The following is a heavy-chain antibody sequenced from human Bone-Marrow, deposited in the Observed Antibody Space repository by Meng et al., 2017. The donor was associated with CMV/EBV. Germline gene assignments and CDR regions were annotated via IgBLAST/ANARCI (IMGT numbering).Heavy chain of an antibody. CDR2: ISSSSSYI. D-gene: IGHD3-22*01. Sequence: GESLKISCAASGFTFSSYSLNWVRQAPGKGLEWVSSISSSSSYIYYADSVKGRFTISRDNAENSLYLQMNSLRAEDTAVYYCARASEGDSSGYYYVARVSGYWGQGTLVTVYS. J-gene: IGHJ4*02. CDR1: GFTFSSYS. CDR3: ARASEGDSSGYYYVARVSGY. V-gene: IGHV3-21*01.